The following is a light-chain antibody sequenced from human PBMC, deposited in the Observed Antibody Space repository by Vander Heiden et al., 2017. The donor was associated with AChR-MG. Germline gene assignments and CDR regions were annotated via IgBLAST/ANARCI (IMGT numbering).Light chain of an antibody. CDR1: ISDVGGYNY. V-gene: IGLV2-11*01. CDR3: CSYDVTYTLEV. CDR2: GVN. Sequence: QSALTQTRSVSGSPGQSVTISCTGTISDVGGYNYVSWYQQLPGKAPKLIISGVNKRHSGVPARFSGSKSGNTASLTISGLQAEDDADYYCCSYDVTYTLEVFGSGTSVTVL. J-gene: IGLJ1*01.